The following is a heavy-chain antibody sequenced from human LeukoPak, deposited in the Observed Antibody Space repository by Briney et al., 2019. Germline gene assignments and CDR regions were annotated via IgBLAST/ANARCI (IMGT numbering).Heavy chain of an antibody. CDR1: GFTFSSYW. CDR2: INSDGSST. J-gene: IGHJ4*02. Sequence: PGGSLRLSCAASGFTFSSYWMHWVRQAPGKGLVWVSCINSDGSSTSYADSVKGRFTISRDNAKNTLYLQMNSLRAEDTAVYYCAREMVRGNDYWGQGTLVTVSS. CDR3: AREMVRGNDY. D-gene: IGHD3-10*01. V-gene: IGHV3-74*01.